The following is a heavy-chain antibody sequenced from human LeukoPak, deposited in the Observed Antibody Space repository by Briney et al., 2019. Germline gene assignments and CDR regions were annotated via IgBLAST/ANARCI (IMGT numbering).Heavy chain of an antibody. V-gene: IGHV3-7*01. CDR2: IKQAGSEK. Sequence: GGSLRLSCAASGFTFSSYWMSWVRQASGKGLEWVANIKQAGSEKYYVDSVRGRFTVSRDNAKNSLYLQMSSLRVEDTAVYYCARSNYGPENWGQGTLVTVSS. CDR3: ARSNYGPEN. D-gene: IGHD1-7*01. CDR1: GFTFSSYW. J-gene: IGHJ4*02.